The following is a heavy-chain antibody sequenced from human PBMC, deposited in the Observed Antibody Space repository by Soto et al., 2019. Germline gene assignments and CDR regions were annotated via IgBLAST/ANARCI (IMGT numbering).Heavy chain of an antibody. CDR2: ISTYNGNT. CDR1: GYTFTTYD. D-gene: IGHD2-8*01. Sequence: QVQLVQSGAEVKKPGASVKVSCKASGYTFTTYDISWVRQAAGQGLEWMGRISTYNGNTNYPQSLQGRLTMTTDTATTTAYMELRSLRSDDTAVYYCARDHYHVLMVNAPILYGMDVWGQGTTVTVSS. V-gene: IGHV1-18*01. CDR3: ARDHYHVLMVNAPILYGMDV. J-gene: IGHJ6*02.